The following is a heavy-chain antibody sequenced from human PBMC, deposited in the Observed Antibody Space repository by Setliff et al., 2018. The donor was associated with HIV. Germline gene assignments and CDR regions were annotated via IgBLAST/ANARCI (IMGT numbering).Heavy chain of an antibody. Sequence: GGSLRLSCAASGFTFSNQVMTWVRQAPGKGLEWVSSISGTGADTYYADSVKGRFAISRDNSKNSLYLQMNSLRAEDTAIYYCARGSLRGVLALGMDVWGQGTTVTVSS. D-gene: IGHD3-10*01. CDR3: ARGSLRGVLALGMDV. CDR1: GFTFSNQV. V-gene: IGHV3-23*01. J-gene: IGHJ6*02. CDR2: ISGTGADT.